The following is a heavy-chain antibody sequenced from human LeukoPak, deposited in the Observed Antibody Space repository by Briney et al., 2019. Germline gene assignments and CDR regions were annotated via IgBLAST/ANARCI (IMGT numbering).Heavy chain of an antibody. CDR1: GSTLSTYW. Sequence: GGSLRLSCAGSGSTLSTYWMHWVRQAPGKGLVWVSRIKTDGSTTYCADSVKGRFTISRDNSKNTLYLQMNSLRAEDTAVYYCARDRNAFDIWGQGTMVTVSS. CDR2: IKTDGSTT. V-gene: IGHV3-74*01. CDR3: ARDRNAFDI. J-gene: IGHJ3*02.